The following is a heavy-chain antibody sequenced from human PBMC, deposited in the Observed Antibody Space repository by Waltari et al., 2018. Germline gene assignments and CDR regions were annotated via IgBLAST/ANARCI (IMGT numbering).Heavy chain of an antibody. Sequence: VQLVESGGGLVQPGGSLRLSCEASGFTFTSYSMTWIRQAPGKGLACVSYVTGRGSDMIYADSVSGRFTISIDNAKNSLSLQMDSLRDDDTAVYYCARDINWAFDCWGQGTLVTVSS. V-gene: IGHV3-48*02. CDR2: VTGRGSDM. CDR1: GFTFTSYS. D-gene: IGHD7-27*01. J-gene: IGHJ4*02. CDR3: ARDINWAFDC.